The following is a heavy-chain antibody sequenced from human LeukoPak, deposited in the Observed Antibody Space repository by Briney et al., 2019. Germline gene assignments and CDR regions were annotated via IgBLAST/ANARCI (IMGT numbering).Heavy chain of an antibody. CDR2: IKSKTDGGTT. V-gene: IGHV3-15*01. Sequence: PGGSLRLSCAASGFTFSNAWMSWVRQAPGKGLEWVGRIKSKTDGGTTDYAAPVKGRFTISRDDSKNTLYLQMNSLKTEDTAVYYCTMGPPRPSGYSGYDYLRFDYWGQGTLVTVSS. D-gene: IGHD5-12*01. CDR1: GFTFSNAW. J-gene: IGHJ4*02. CDR3: TMGPPRPSGYSGYDYLRFDY.